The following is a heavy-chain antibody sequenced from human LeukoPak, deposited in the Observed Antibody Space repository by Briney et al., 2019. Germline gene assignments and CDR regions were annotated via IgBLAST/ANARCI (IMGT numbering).Heavy chain of an antibody. J-gene: IGHJ6*03. V-gene: IGHV3-21*01. CDR2: ISSSSSYI. CDR3: AREPQFYWNSLSTNYYYYYMDV. D-gene: IGHD1-7*01. Sequence: GGSLRLSCAASGFTFSSYWMSWVRQAPGKGLEWVSSISSSSSYIYYADSVKGRFTISRDNAKNSLYLQMNSLRAEDTAVYYCAREPQFYWNSLSTNYYYYYMDVWGKGTTVTVSS. CDR1: GFTFSSYW.